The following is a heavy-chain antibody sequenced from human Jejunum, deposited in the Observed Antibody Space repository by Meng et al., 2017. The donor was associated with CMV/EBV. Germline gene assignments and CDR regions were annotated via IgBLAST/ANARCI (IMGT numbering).Heavy chain of an antibody. CDR2: IYTSGST. CDR3: ARLSKDGWSTFDY. Sequence: GQRQDSGPGLVKPSETLSLTCSVSGGSMISYYWSWIRQPAGKGLEWIGHIYTSGSTNYSPSLKNRVTMSLDTAKNQFSLKVSSVTAADTAVYYCARLSKDGWSTFDYWGQGTLVTVSS. J-gene: IGHJ4*02. CDR1: GGSMISYY. D-gene: IGHD6-19*01. V-gene: IGHV4-4*07.